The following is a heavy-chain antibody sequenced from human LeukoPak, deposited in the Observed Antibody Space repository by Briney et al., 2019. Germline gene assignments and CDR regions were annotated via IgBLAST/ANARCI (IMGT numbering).Heavy chain of an antibody. V-gene: IGHV1-8*01. CDR2: MNPNSGNT. Sequence: ASVKVSCKASGYTFTSYDISWVRQAPGQGLEWMGWMNPNSGNTGYAQKFQGRVTMTRNTSISTAYMELSSLRSEDTAVYYCARASGIAARLHFGYWGQGTLVTVSS. D-gene: IGHD6-6*01. CDR3: ARASGIAARLHFGY. CDR1: GYTFTSYD. J-gene: IGHJ4*02.